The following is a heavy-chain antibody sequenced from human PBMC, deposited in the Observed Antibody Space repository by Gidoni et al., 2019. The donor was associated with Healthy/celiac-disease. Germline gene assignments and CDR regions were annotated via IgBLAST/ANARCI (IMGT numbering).Heavy chain of an antibody. CDR1: RVTVSSYS. CDR2: ICSSSRYI. V-gene: IGHV3-21*01. CDR3: ARWAVDTAMVTGY. Sequence: EVQLVGSGGGLVKPGGSLRVSCAASRVTVSSYSMNWVRQAPGKGLEWVSSICSSSRYIYYADSVKGRFTISRDNAKNSLYLQMNSLRAEDTAVYYCARWAVDTAMVTGYWGQGTLVTVSS. J-gene: IGHJ4*02. D-gene: IGHD5-18*01.